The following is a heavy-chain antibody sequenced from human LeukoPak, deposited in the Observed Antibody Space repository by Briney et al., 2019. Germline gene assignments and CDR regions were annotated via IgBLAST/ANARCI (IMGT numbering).Heavy chain of an antibody. J-gene: IGHJ4*02. V-gene: IGHV4-59*01. CDR2: ICYSGST. Sequence: SETLSLTCTVSGASTSSYCWSWIRQPPGRGLEWIGYICYSGSTNYNPSLKSRVTISVDTSKNQFSLRLRSVTAADTALYYCARSYSGTYSFDYWGQGTLVTASS. CDR3: ARSYSGTYSFDY. D-gene: IGHD1-26*01. CDR1: GASTSSYC.